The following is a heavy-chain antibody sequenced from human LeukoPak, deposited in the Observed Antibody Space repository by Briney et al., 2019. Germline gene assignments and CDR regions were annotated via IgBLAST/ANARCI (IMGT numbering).Heavy chain of an antibody. V-gene: IGHV3-23*01. CDR3: AQAEKRDSGHRLQH. CDR2: ISGTGSST. Sequence: RTGGSLRLSCVASGFTFNNFAMNWVRQGPGEGLEWVSAISGTGSSTYYADSVKGRFTISRDNSKNTLYLQMSSLRADDTAVYYCAQAEKRDSGHRLQHWGQGILVTVSS. J-gene: IGHJ1*01. CDR1: GFTFNNFA. D-gene: IGHD1-26*01.